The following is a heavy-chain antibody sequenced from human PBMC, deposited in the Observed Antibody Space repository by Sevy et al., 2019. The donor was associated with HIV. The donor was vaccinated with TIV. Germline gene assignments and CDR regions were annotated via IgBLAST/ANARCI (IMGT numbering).Heavy chain of an antibody. D-gene: IGHD3-16*02. CDR3: AREPYYDYVWGSYRYNPFDY. V-gene: IGHV3-33*01. CDR2: IWYDGSNK. CDR1: GFTFSSYG. J-gene: IGHJ4*02. Sequence: GGSLRLSCAASGFTFSSYGMHWVRQAPGKGLEWVAVIWYDGSNKYYAYSVKGRFTISRDNSKNTLYLQMNSLRAEDTAVYYCAREPYYDYVWGSYRYNPFDYWGQGTLVTVSS.